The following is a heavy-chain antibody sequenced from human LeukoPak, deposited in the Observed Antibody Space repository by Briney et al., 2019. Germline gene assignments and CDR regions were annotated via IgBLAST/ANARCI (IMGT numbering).Heavy chain of an antibody. V-gene: IGHV3-21*01. D-gene: IGHD3-10*01. CDR2: ISSSSSYI. CDR1: GITFSSYG. J-gene: IGHJ4*02. CDR3: ARVALVSGPSYGSESEAADY. Sequence: PGGSLRLSCAASGITFSSYGMNWVRQAPGKGLEWVSSISSSSSYIYYADSVRGRFTISRDNPKNSLYLQMNSLRAEDTAVYYCARVALVSGPSYGSESEAADYWGQGTLVTVSS.